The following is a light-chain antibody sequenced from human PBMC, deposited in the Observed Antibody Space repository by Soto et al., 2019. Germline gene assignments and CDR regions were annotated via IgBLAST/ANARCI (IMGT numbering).Light chain of an antibody. Sequence: QSALTQPPSASGSPGQSVTISCTGTSSDVGGYHYVSWYQQHPGKAPKLMIHEVTKRPSGVTDRFSGSKSGNTASLTVSGLQGEDEADYYCSSYAGSNNLVFGGGTKLTVL. CDR1: SSDVGGYHY. CDR2: EVT. J-gene: IGLJ2*01. V-gene: IGLV2-8*01. CDR3: SSYAGSNNLV.